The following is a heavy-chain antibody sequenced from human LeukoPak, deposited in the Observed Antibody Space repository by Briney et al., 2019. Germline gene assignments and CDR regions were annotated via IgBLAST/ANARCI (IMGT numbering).Heavy chain of an antibody. Sequence: GGSLRLSCAASGFTVSSNYMSWVRQAPGKGLEWVSVIYSGGSTYYADSVKGRFTISRDNSKNTLYLQMNSLRAEDTAVYYCARELPPPPWLAREGAGFDYWGQGTLVTVSS. CDR1: GFTVSSNY. CDR2: IYSGGST. J-gene: IGHJ4*02. CDR3: ARELPPPPWLAREGAGFDY. V-gene: IGHV3-66*01. D-gene: IGHD6-19*01.